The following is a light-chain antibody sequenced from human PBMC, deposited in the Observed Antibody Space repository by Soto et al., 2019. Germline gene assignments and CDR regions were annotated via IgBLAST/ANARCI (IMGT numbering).Light chain of an antibody. CDR3: CSFTSITTGVL. CDR1: SSDVGDYNY. V-gene: IGLV2-14*01. Sequence: QSALTQPASVSGSPGQSITISCTGASSDVGDYNYVSWYRHHPGQAPELLIYEVNNRPSGVSHRFSGSKSGNTASLTISGLQAEDEADYYCCSFTSITTGVLFGGGTRSPS. J-gene: IGLJ2*01. CDR2: EVN.